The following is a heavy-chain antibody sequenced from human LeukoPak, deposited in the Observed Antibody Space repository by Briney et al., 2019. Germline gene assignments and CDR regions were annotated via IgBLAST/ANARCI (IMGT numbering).Heavy chain of an antibody. CDR2: ISSNGDST. Sequence: PGGSLEPSCSASGLTFRTYAMHWVRQPQGKGLEYVSAISSNGDSTYYAATEKGRFTISRDNSRNTVYLQMSSLRADDTAVYYCVKDWFGDFCDQGTLVTVSS. D-gene: IGHD3-10*01. J-gene: IGHJ4*02. CDR3: VKDWFGDF. V-gene: IGHV3-64D*06. CDR1: GLTFRTYA.